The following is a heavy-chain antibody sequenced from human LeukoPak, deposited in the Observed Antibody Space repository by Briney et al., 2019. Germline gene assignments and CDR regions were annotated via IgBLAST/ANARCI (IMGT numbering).Heavy chain of an antibody. CDR2: INHRGST. Sequence: PSETLSLTCAVYGGSFSGYYWSWIRQPPGKGLEWIGEINHRGSTNSNPSLKSRVTISVDTSKNQFSLKLSSVTAADTAVYYCARGRVDSSSWYSFNWFDPWGQGTLVTVSS. CDR3: ARGRVDSSSWYSFNWFDP. V-gene: IGHV4-34*01. J-gene: IGHJ5*02. CDR1: GGSFSGYY. D-gene: IGHD6-13*01.